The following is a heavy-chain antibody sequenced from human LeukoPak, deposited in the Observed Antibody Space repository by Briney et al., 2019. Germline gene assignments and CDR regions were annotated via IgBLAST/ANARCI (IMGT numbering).Heavy chain of an antibody. J-gene: IGHJ3*02. V-gene: IGHV1-18*04. CDR3: AKAQREGYYETDDSFDI. CDR1: GYTFTSYG. CDR2: ISAYNGNT. D-gene: IGHD3-22*01. Sequence: GASVKVSCKASGYTFTSYGISWVRQAPGQGLEWMGWISAYNGNTNYAQKLQGRVTMTTDTSTSTAYMELRSLRSDDTAVYYCAKAQREGYYETDDSFDIWGQGTMVTVSS.